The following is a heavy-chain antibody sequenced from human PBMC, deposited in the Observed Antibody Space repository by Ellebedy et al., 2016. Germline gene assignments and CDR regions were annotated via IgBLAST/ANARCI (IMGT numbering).Heavy chain of an antibody. V-gene: IGHV3-30*18. J-gene: IGHJ6*02. CDR1: GFTFSSYG. D-gene: IGHD3-9*01. CDR2: ISYDGSNK. CDR3: AKGLTYYDILTGLGRGMDV. Sequence: GGSLRLSXAASGFTFSSYGMHWVRQAPGKGLEWVAVISYDGSNKYYADSVKGRFTISRDNSKNTLYLQMNSLRAEDTAVYYCAKGLTYYDILTGLGRGMDVWGQGTTVTVSS.